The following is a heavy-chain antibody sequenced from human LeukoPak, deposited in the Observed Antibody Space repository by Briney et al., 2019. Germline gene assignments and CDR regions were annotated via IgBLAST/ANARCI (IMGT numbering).Heavy chain of an antibody. V-gene: IGHV5-51*01. CDR3: ASFYDSSGYYFDY. D-gene: IGHD3-22*01. CDR1: GYSFTSYW. Sequence: GESLKISCKGSGYSFTSYWIGWVRQMPGKGLGWMGIIYPGDSDTRYSPSFQGQVTISADKSISTAYLQWSSLKASDTAMYYCASFYDSSGYYFDYWGQGTLVTVSS. J-gene: IGHJ4*02. CDR2: IYPGDSDT.